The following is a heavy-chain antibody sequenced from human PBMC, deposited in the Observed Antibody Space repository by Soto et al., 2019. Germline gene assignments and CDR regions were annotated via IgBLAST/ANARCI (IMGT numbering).Heavy chain of an antibody. Sequence: PSETLSLTCTVSGGSISSGGYYWSWIRQHPGKGLEWIGYIYYSGSTYYNPSLESRVTISVDTSKNQFSLKLSSVTAADTAVYYCARGILWFGDTPYYYYGMDVWGQGPTVTVSS. CDR1: GGSISSGGYY. V-gene: IGHV4-31*03. CDR2: IYYSGST. D-gene: IGHD3-10*01. J-gene: IGHJ6*02. CDR3: ARGILWFGDTPYYYYGMDV.